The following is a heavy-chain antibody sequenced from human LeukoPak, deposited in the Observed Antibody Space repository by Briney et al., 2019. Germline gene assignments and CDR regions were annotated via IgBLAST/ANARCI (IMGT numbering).Heavy chain of an antibody. CDR3: ARDRSYYSDTGTDY. J-gene: IGHJ4*02. Sequence: SETLSLTCTVSGGSISSYYWSWLRQPAGKGLEWIGRIYTSGSTNYSPSLWRRVTISVDTSKNQFSLRLHSVTAADTAVYYCARDRSYYSDTGTDYWGQGALVTVSS. V-gene: IGHV4-4*07. CDR1: GGSISSYY. D-gene: IGHD3-22*01. CDR2: IYTSGST.